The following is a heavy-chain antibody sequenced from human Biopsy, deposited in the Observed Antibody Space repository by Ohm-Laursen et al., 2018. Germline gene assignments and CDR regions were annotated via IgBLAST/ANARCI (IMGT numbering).Heavy chain of an antibody. V-gene: IGHV4-59*08. Sequence: SETLSLTCTVSGGSISNLYWSWIRQPPGKGLEWIGYMYYSGNTNYNPSLKSRVTISVDTSKNQFSLKLTSVTAADTAVYYCAKHGSGWTGDDAFHIWGQGTMVTVSS. J-gene: IGHJ3*02. CDR3: AKHGSGWTGDDAFHI. D-gene: IGHD6-19*01. CDR1: GGSISNLY. CDR2: MYYSGNT.